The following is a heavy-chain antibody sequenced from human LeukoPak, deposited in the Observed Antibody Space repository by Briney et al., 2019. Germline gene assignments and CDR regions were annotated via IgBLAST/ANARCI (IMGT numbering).Heavy chain of an antibody. Sequence: GGSLRLSCAASGFTFSSYAMSWVRQAPGKGLEWVSSISSSSSYIYYADSVKGRFTISRDNAKNSLYLQMNSLRAEDTAVYYCARVYSYGYLDAFDIWGQGTMVTVSS. CDR2: ISSSSSYI. J-gene: IGHJ3*02. CDR1: GFTFSSYA. CDR3: ARVYSYGYLDAFDI. V-gene: IGHV3-21*01. D-gene: IGHD5-18*01.